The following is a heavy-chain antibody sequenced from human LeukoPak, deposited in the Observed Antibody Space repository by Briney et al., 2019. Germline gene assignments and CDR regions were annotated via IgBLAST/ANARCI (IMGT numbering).Heavy chain of an antibody. J-gene: IGHJ3*02. CDR3: ARDPYWTIFGVVTYDAFDI. Sequence: PGGSLRLSCAASGFTFSSYSMNWVRQAPGKGLEWVPYISSSSSTIYYADSVKGRFTISRDNAKNSLYLQMNSLRAEDTAVYYCARDPYWTIFGVVTYDAFDIWGQGTVVTVSS. CDR2: ISSSSSTI. D-gene: IGHD3-3*01. CDR1: GFTFSSYS. V-gene: IGHV3-48*01.